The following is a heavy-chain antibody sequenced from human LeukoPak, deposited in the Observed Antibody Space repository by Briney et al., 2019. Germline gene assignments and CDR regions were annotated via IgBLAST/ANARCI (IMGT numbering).Heavy chain of an antibody. D-gene: IGHD2-2*01. Sequence: SETLSLTCNVSGGSIIGNSTDYWGWVRQPPGKGLEWIATIHHSGGTYDNPSLKGRVTISVDTSKNQFSLKLSSVTAADTAVYYCARHGQIVVVPAALDVWGKGTTVTVSS. V-gene: IGHV4-39*01. J-gene: IGHJ6*04. CDR3: ARHGQIVVVPAALDV. CDR1: GGSIIGNSTDY. CDR2: IHHSGGT.